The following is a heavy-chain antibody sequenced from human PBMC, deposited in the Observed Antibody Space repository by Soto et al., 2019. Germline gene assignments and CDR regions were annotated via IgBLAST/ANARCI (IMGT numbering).Heavy chain of an antibody. CDR2: MFYSGST. J-gene: IGHJ5*02. CDR3: ARYFGGFDP. V-gene: IGHV4-39*01. Sequence: SETLSLTCTVSGGSISSSSYYWGWIRQPPGKGLEWIGSMFYSGSTYYNPSLKSRVTISVDTSKNQFSLKLTSVTAADTALYYCARYFGGFDPWGQGTLVTVSS. CDR1: GGSISSSSYY. D-gene: IGHD3-3*01.